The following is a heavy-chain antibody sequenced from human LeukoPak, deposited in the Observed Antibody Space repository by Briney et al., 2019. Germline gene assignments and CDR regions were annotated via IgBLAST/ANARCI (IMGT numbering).Heavy chain of an antibody. Sequence: GGSLRVSCAASGFTFSSYGMHWVRQAPGKGLEWVTFIRYDGSNKYYADSVKGRFTISRDNSKNTLYLQMNSLRAEDTAVYYCARDVSGTGGKDYWGQGTLVTVSS. CDR2: IRYDGSNK. CDR1: GFTFSSYG. J-gene: IGHJ4*02. V-gene: IGHV3-30*02. CDR3: ARDVSGTGGKDY. D-gene: IGHD1-1*01.